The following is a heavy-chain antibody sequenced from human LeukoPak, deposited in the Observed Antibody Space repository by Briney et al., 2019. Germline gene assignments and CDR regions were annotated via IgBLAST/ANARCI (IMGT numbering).Heavy chain of an antibody. D-gene: IGHD1-26*01. Sequence: SVKVSCKASGGTFRSYGFSWVRQAPGQGLEWMGGMIPMFGTANYAQKFQGRVTITADESTATVYMELSSLRSDDTAVYYCARDRFLVGAIGGNWFDPWGQGTLVTVSS. CDR3: ARDRFLVGAIGGNWFDP. J-gene: IGHJ5*02. CDR1: GGTFRSYG. V-gene: IGHV1-69*13. CDR2: MIPMFGTA.